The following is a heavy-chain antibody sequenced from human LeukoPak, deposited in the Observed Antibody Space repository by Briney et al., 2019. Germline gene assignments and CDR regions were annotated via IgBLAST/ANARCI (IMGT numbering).Heavy chain of an antibody. D-gene: IGHD1-1*01. CDR1: GFTFSSYA. CDR3: VKDVNWSTY. Sequence: GSMRLSCAASGFTFSSYAMIWVRQAPGKGLEWVSVISGNGDTTYYADSVKGRFTISRDNSRNTVYLQMNSLRGDDTAVYYCVKDVNWSTYWGQGTLVTVSS. V-gene: IGHV3-23*01. J-gene: IGHJ4*02. CDR2: ISGNGDTT.